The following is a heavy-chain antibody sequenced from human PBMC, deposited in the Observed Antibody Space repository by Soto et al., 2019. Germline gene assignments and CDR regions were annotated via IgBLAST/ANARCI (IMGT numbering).Heavy chain of an antibody. J-gene: IGHJ4*02. D-gene: IGHD6-13*01. Sequence: KPSETLSLTCTVSGGSITSHYWSWIRQPPGKGLEWIGYISYSGSTNYNPSLKSRVTISVDTSKNQLSLKLSSVTAADTAVYYCARVYSSSWYQNFLDCWGQGTLVTVSS. CDR3: ARVYSSSWYQNFLDC. CDR2: ISYSGST. CDR1: GGSITSHY. V-gene: IGHV4-59*11.